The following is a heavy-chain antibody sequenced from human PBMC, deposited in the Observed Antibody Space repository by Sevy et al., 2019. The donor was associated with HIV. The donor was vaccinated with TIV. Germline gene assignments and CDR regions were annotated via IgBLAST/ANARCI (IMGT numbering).Heavy chain of an antibody. V-gene: IGHV3-23*01. Sequence: GGSLRLSCASSGFTFISHPMTWVRQAPGKGLEWVASISSSGSSTYYADSVKGRFTISRDNSKKMVDLQMNSLGVADTAVYFCAKEDFRGFDAWGQGTLVTVSS. J-gene: IGHJ5*02. CDR3: AKEDFRGFDA. CDR2: ISSSGSST. D-gene: IGHD6-25*01. CDR1: GFTFISHP.